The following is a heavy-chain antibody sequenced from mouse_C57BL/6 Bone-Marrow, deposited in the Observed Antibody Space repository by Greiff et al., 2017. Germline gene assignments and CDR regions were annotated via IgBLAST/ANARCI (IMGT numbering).Heavy chain of an antibody. D-gene: IGHD2-3*01. V-gene: IGHV1-82*01. J-gene: IGHJ2*01. Sequence: VQLQQSGPELVKPGASVKISCKASGYAFSSSWMNWVKQRPGKGLEWIGRVYPGDGDTNYNGKFKGKATLTADKSSSTAYMQLSSLTSEDSAVYFCARDGYYDYFDDWGKGTTLTVSS. CDR3: ARDGYYDYFDD. CDR2: VYPGDGDT. CDR1: GYAFSSSW.